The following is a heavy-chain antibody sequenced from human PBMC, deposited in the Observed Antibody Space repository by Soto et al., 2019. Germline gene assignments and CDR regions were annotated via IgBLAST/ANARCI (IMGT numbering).Heavy chain of an antibody. CDR1: GGTFSSYA. V-gene: IGHV1-69*12. D-gene: IGHD6-19*01. CDR3: AREDSSGWSGRFDP. J-gene: IGHJ5*02. Sequence: QVQLVQSGAEVKKPGSSVKVSCKTSGGTFSSYAISWVRQAPGQGLEWMGGVIPIFGTSNYAQKSQGRVTITADESTSTVYTELSSLRSEDTAVYYCAREDSSGWSGRFDPWGQGTLVTVSS. CDR2: VIPIFGTS.